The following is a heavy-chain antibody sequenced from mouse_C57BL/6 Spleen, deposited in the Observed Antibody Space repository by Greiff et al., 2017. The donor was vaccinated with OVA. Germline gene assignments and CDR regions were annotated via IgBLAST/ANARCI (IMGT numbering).Heavy chain of an antibody. CDR1: GYAFSSSW. CDR2: IYPGDGDT. V-gene: IGHV1-82*01. Sequence: QVTLKVSGPELVKPGASVKISCKASGYAFSSSWMNWVKQRPGKGLEWIGRIYPGDGDTNYNGKFKGKATLTADKSSSTAYMQLSSLTSGDSAVYFCARWRSDYWGQGTTLTVSS. J-gene: IGHJ2*01. CDR3: ARWRSDY.